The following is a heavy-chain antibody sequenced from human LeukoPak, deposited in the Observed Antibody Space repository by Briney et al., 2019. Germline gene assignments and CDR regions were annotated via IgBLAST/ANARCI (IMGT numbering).Heavy chain of an antibody. Sequence: GGSLRLSCAASGFTVSSNYMSWVRQAPGKGLEWVSVIYNGGSTYYADSVKGRFTISRDNSKNTLYLQMNSLRAEDTAVYYCARRGLEGYSSSWSFDYWGQGTLVTVSS. D-gene: IGHD6-13*01. J-gene: IGHJ4*02. CDR3: ARRGLEGYSSSWSFDY. V-gene: IGHV3-53*01. CDR1: GFTVSSNY. CDR2: IYNGGST.